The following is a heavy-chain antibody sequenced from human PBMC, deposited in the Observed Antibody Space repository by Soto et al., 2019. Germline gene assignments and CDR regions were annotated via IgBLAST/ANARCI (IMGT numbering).Heavy chain of an antibody. CDR1: GDTFSSYA. V-gene: IGHV1-69*01. CDR3: AVGDPSDY. Sequence: QVQLVQSGSEVQKPGSSVKVSCKASGDTFSSYAISWVRQAPGQGLEWMGGIIPFFGSPKFAQKFQGRLTIPADESTSTAYMQLSSLRSEDIAVYYCAVGDPSDYWGQGTLITVSS. D-gene: IGHD2-21*02. CDR2: IIPFFGSP. J-gene: IGHJ4*02.